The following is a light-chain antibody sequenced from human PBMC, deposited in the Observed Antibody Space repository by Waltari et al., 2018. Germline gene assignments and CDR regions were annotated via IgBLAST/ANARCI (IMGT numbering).Light chain of an antibody. J-gene: IGKJ3*01. CDR1: QTVTTS. Sequence: QMTQSPSSLSASVGDTVTITCRTSQTVTTSLNWYQFKPGEAPKLLIFAASRLSDGVPSRFSGSGYGTDFTLTIRSLRPEDFGTYYCQQSSTTIFTFGPGTRVDVK. CDR3: QQSSTTIFT. CDR2: AAS. V-gene: IGKV1-39*01.